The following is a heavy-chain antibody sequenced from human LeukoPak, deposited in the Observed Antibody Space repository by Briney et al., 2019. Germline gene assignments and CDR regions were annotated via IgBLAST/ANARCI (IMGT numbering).Heavy chain of an antibody. CDR1: GFTFTTSW. D-gene: IGHD1-1*01. V-gene: IGHV3-74*01. CDR2: IESDGTST. Sequence: GGSLRLSCAASGFTFTTSWMHWFRQAPGKGLVWVSRIESDGTSTTYADSVKGRFTISRDNAKNTLYLQMNSLRAEDTAVYYCARKKGGTGGFDYWGQGTLVTVSS. J-gene: IGHJ4*02. CDR3: ARKKGGTGGFDY.